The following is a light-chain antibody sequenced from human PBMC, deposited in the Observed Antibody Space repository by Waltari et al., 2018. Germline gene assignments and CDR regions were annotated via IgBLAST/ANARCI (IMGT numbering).Light chain of an antibody. V-gene: IGKV3-20*01. CDR3: QKYDSLPAT. J-gene: IGKJ1*01. CDR1: RSGIKY. Sequence: VFTQYPGTLSLSPGERATLSCRASRSGIKYLAWYQQTPGRAPRLLIYHASTRATGIPDRFSCSGSGTDFSLTISRLEPDDFAVYYCQKYDSLPATFGQGTRVEIK. CDR2: HAS.